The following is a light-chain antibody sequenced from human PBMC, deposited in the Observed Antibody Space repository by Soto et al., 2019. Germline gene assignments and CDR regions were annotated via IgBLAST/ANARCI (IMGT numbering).Light chain of an antibody. CDR2: AAS. CDR1: QTISSY. Sequence: DIQMTQSPSSLSASVGDRVTITCRASQTISSYLNWYQQIPGKAPKLLIYAASSLQSGVPSRFSGSGSGTDFTLTISSLQPEDFATYYCQKYNSAPRTFGPGTKVDIK. CDR3: QKYNSAPRT. J-gene: IGKJ3*01. V-gene: IGKV1-39*01.